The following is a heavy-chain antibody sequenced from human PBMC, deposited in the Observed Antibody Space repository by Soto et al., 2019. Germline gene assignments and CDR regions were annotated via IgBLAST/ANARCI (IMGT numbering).Heavy chain of an antibody. J-gene: IGHJ4*01. CDR3: ARENHGSYHRHFDY. CDR2: ISVYHGNI. Sequence: GASVKVSCKASGYSFPNFVLSWVLQAPGQGLEWMGCISVYHGNINFAQKFQDRVTMTTDTSTSTAFMELRGLRSDDTAVYYCARENHGSYHRHFDYWGQGTLVTVSS. CDR1: GYSFPNFV. D-gene: IGHD1-26*01. V-gene: IGHV1-18*01.